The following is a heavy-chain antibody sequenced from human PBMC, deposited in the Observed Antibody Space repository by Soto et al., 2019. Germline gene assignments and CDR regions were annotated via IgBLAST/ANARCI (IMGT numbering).Heavy chain of an antibody. CDR3: AKDRVGGTFYTPLGF. V-gene: IGHV3-30*18. CDR2: ITYDGSNK. Sequence: GGSLRLSCQASGFNFDNYGMHWVRQSPGKGLEWVAVITYDGSNKYYADSVKGRFTISRDNSKNTLSLHLNTLKPEDTAVYHCAKDRVGGTFYTPLGFWGQGTLVTVSS. J-gene: IGHJ4*02. D-gene: IGHD1-7*01. CDR1: GFNFDNYG.